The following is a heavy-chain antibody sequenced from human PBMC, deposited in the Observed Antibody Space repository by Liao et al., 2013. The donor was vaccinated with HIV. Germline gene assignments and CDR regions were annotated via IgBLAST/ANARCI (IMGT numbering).Heavy chain of an antibody. CDR3: AREIIAAAGRGAYYYYMDV. D-gene: IGHD6-13*01. J-gene: IGHJ6*03. Sequence: QVQLQESGPGLVKPSETLSLTCTVSGGSISSYYWSWIRQPAGKGLEWLGRVYSSGSTNYNPSLKSRVTMSVDTSKNQFSLKLSPVTAADTALYYCAREIIAAAGRGAYYYYMDVWGKGTTVTVSS. CDR2: VYSSGST. V-gene: IGHV4-4*07. CDR1: GGSISSYY.